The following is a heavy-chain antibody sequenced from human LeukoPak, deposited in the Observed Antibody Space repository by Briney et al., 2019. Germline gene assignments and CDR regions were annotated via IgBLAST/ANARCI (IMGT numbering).Heavy chain of an antibody. V-gene: IGHV5-51*01. CDR3: ARLGDGYNSWFDP. J-gene: IGHJ5*02. CDR1: GYSFTSYW. Sequence: GGSLKISCKGSGYSFTSYWIGWVRQVPGKGLEWMGIIYPGDSATRYSPSFQGQVTISADKSISTAYLQWGSLKASDTAMYYCARLGDGYNSWFDPWGQGTLVTVSS. D-gene: IGHD5-24*01. CDR2: IYPGDSAT.